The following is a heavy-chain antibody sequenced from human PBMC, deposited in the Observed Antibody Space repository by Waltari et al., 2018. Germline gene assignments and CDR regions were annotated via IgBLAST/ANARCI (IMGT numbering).Heavy chain of an antibody. V-gene: IGHV1-18*04. CDR1: GYTFTSYG. D-gene: IGHD3-16*01. J-gene: IGHJ4*02. Sequence: QVQLVQSGAEVKKPGASVKVSCKASGYTFTSYGISWVRQAPGQGLEWMGWISAYNGNTNYAQKLQGRVTMTTDTSTSTAYMELRSLRSDDTAVYYCARDLARGGWLPLWKGVDYWGQGTLVTVSS. CDR3: ARDLARGGWLPLWKGVDY. CDR2: ISAYNGNT.